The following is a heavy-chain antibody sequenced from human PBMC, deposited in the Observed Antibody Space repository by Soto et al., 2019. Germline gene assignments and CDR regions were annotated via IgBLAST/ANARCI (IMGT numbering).Heavy chain of an antibody. CDR2: IIPIFGTT. J-gene: IGHJ6*02. CDR3: ARTQGGGSSLDIYYSYYYGMDV. CDR1: GCTFSSYA. Sequence: QVQLVQSGAEVKKPGSSVQVSCKAPGCTFSSYAISWVLQAPGQGLEWVGGIIPIFGTTKYAQKLQGRGTITADESTCTGYRELSRLRSEETAVYYSARTQGGGSSLDIYYSYYYGMDVWGQGTTVTVSS. D-gene: IGHD2-15*01. V-gene: IGHV1-69*01.